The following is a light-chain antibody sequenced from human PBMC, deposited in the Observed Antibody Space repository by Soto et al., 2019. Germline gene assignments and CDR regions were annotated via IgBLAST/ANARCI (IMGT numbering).Light chain of an antibody. CDR3: QQYRSWRT. Sequence: EVVLTQSPGTLSLSPGEGATLSCRASQSVSSNYFAWYQQKAGQAPRLLIYGASTRATGIPVRFSGSGSGTDFTLYISVLQSEDFGVYYCQQYRSWRTCGQGTTVEVK. CDR2: GAS. V-gene: IGKV3-20*01. J-gene: IGKJ1*01. CDR1: QSVSSNY.